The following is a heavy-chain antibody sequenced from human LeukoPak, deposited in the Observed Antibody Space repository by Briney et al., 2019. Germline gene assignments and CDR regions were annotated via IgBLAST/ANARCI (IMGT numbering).Heavy chain of an antibody. CDR3: VKDLDDYPPSDAFDL. Sequence: PGGSLRLSCAASGFTFSNYWMSWVRQAPGKGLEWVADIKEDGSGKYYVDSVKGRFTISRDNSKNTLYLQMSSLRAEDTAVYYCVKDLDDYPPSDAFDLWGQGTMVTVSS. CDR2: IKEDGSGK. CDR1: GFTFSNYW. J-gene: IGHJ3*01. V-gene: IGHV3-7*01. D-gene: IGHD5-24*01.